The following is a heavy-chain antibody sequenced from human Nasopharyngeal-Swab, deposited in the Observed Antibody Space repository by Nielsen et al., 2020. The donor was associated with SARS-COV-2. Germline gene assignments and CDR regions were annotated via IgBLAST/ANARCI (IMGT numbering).Heavy chain of an antibody. D-gene: IGHD2-21*02. Sequence: GVLKISRAASGFTFSDSAIHWGRQASGKGREWVGRIRSKGNNYATAYAASVKGRFIIFRDDPTNTAYLQMNSLKTEDTAVYYCTRCGGGCYSGRDYWGQGTLVTVSS. V-gene: IGHV3-73*01. CDR1: GFTFSDSA. J-gene: IGHJ4*02. CDR2: IRSKGNNYAT. CDR3: TRCGGGCYSGRDY.